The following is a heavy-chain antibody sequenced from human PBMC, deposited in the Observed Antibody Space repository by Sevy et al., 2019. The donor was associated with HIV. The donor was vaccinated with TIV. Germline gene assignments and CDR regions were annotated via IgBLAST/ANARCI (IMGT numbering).Heavy chain of an antibody. V-gene: IGHV3-7*01. CDR2: IKQDGSEK. J-gene: IGHJ6*02. Sequence: GGSLRLSCAASGFTFSSYWMSWVRQAPGKGLEWVANIKQDGSEKYYVDSVKGRFTISRDNAKNSLYLQMNSLRAEDTAVYYWSRLGGGSCCYYYYGMDVWGQGTTVTVSS. CDR3: SRLGGGSCCYYYYGMDV. CDR1: GFTFSSYW. D-gene: IGHD2-15*01.